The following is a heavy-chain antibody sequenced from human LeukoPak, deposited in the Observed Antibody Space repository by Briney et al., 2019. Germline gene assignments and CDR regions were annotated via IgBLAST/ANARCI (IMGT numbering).Heavy chain of an antibody. V-gene: IGHV1-2*02. CDR1: GYTFIDYY. CDR3: VTLGATNFDY. J-gene: IGHJ4*02. D-gene: IGHD1-26*01. Sequence: ASVKVSCKASGYTFIDYYIHWVRQAPGQGLEFLGWISPDSGGTNYPQKFQGRVTLTRDTSISTAHMELSRLRSDDMAVYYCVTLGATNFDYWGQGTLVTVSS. CDR2: ISPDSGGT.